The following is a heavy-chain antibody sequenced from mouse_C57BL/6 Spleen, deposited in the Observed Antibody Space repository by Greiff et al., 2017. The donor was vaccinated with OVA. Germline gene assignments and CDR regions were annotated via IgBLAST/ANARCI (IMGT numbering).Heavy chain of an antibody. D-gene: IGHD1-1*01. CDR3: ARRGYDGSSYGYFDV. V-gene: IGHV1-50*01. CDR1: GYTFTSYW. Sequence: QVQLQQPGAELVKPGASVKLSCKASGYTFTSYWMQWVKQRPGKGLEWIGEIDPSDSYTNYNQKFKGKATLTVDTSSSTAYMQLSRLTSEDAAVYYGARRGYDGSSYGYFDVWGTGTTVTVSS. CDR2: IDPSDSYT. J-gene: IGHJ1*03.